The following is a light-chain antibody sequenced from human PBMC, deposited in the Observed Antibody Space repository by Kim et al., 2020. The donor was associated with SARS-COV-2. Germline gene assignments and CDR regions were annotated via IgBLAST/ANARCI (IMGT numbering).Light chain of an antibody. V-gene: IGKV1-5*03. J-gene: IGKJ2*01. Sequence: DIQMTQSPSTLSASIGDRVTITCRASESISSWLAWYQQKPGKAPKLLIYKASSLQSGVPSRFSGSGAGTQFTLTISGLQPDDFATCYCQQYSSYSPYTFGQGTKLEI. CDR3: QQYSSYSPYT. CDR2: KAS. CDR1: ESISSW.